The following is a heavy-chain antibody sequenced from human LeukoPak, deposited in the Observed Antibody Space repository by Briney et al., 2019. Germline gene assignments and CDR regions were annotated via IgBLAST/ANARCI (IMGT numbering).Heavy chain of an antibody. J-gene: IGHJ3*02. V-gene: IGHV3-23*01. CDR2: ISGRGGST. CDR1: GFTFSSYA. Sequence: GGSLRLSCAASGFTFSSYAMSWVRQAPGKGLEWVSAISGRGGSTYYADSVKGWFTISRDNSKNTLYLQMNSLRAEDTAVYYCAKDPQVLRYFDWLQAADAFDIWGQGTMVTVSS. D-gene: IGHD3-9*01. CDR3: AKDPQVLRYFDWLQAADAFDI.